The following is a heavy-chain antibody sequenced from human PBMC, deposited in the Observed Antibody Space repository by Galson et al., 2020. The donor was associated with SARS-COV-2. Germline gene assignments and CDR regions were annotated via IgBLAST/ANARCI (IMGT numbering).Heavy chain of an antibody. J-gene: IGHJ6*02. CDR3: ARIPAHLGMDDFYSYGMDV. D-gene: IGHD3-16*01. Sequence: SGPTLVKPTQTLTLTCTFSGFSLSTSGMCVSWIRQPPGKALEWLALIDWDDDKYYSTSLKTRLTISKDTSKNQVVLTMTNMDPVDTATYYCARIPAHLGMDDFYSYGMDVWGQGTTVTVSS. V-gene: IGHV2-70*01. CDR2: IDWDDDK. CDR1: GFSLSTSGMC.